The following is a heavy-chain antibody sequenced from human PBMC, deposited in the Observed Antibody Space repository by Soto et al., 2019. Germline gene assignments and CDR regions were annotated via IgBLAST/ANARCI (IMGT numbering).Heavy chain of an antibody. CDR3: ARPGSMGQAVPVVY. CDR2: IYPGDSDT. V-gene: IGHV5-51*01. D-gene: IGHD2-15*01. CDR1: GYTFTSYW. J-gene: IGHJ4*02. Sequence: LKISCKGSGYTFTSYWIGWVRQMSGKGLEWMGIIYPGDSDTRYSPSFQGQVTISADKSINTAYLQWNSMKTSDSARYYCARPGSMGQAVPVVYWGQGTRVTVSS.